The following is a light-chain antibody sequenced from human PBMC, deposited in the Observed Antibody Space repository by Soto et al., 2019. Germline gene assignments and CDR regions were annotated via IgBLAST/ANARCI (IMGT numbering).Light chain of an antibody. CDR3: QQYDRSPYI. CDR1: QSVATNH. CDR2: GTS. Sequence: DIVLTQSPGTLSLSPGERATLSCRASQSVATNHLAWYHQRPGQAPRLLIYGTSSRAAGIPDRFSASGSGTDFTLTISRLVPEDSAVYYCQQYDRSPYIFGPGTKLEIK. J-gene: IGKJ2*01. V-gene: IGKV3-20*01.